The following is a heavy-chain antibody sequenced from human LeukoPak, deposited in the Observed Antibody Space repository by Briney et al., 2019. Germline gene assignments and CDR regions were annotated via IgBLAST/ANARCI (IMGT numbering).Heavy chain of an antibody. V-gene: IGHV4-38-2*02. Sequence: SETLSLTCTVSGYSISSGYYWGWIRQPPGKGLEWIGSIYHSGSTYYNPSLKSRVTISVDTSKNQFSLKLSSVTAADTGVYYCAREETYSDYVWGSPRGACFDPWGQGTLVTVSS. CDR1: GYSISSGYY. CDR2: IYHSGST. CDR3: AREETYSDYVWGSPRGACFDP. D-gene: IGHD3-16*01. J-gene: IGHJ5*02.